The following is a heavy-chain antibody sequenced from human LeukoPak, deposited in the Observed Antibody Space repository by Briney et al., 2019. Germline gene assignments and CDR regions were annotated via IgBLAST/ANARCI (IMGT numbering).Heavy chain of an antibody. Sequence: PGGSLRLSCAASGFTFSSYGMHWVRQAPGKGLEWVAFIRYDGSNKYYADSVKGRFTISRDNSKNTLYLQMNSLRAEDTAVYYCAKDQAYIAAAAFVNYYYYMDVWGKGTTVTISS. V-gene: IGHV3-30*02. CDR3: AKDQAYIAAAAFVNYYYYMDV. D-gene: IGHD6-13*01. CDR2: IRYDGSNK. J-gene: IGHJ6*03. CDR1: GFTFSSYG.